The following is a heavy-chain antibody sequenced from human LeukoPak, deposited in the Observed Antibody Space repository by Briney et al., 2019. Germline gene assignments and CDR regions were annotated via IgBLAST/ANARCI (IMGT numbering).Heavy chain of an antibody. CDR2: ISSGSSI. D-gene: IGHD3-22*01. Sequence: GGSLRLSCAASGFTFSSYSMNWVRQAPGKGLEWVSCISSGSSIYYADSVKGRFTISRDNAKNSLYLQMNSLRDEDTAVYYCARDRYYYDSSGYYYDYWGQGTLVTVSS. CDR3: ARDRYYYDSSGYYYDY. CDR1: GFTFSSYS. V-gene: IGHV3-48*02. J-gene: IGHJ4*02.